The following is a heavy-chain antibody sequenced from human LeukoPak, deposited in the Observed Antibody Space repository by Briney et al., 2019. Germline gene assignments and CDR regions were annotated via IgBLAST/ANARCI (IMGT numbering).Heavy chain of an antibody. Sequence: SETLSLTCTVSGGSISSSSYYWGWIRQPPGKGLEWIGSIYYSGSTYYNPSLKGRVTISVDTSKNQFSLKLSSVTAADTAVYYCARETLGGEMTTVTTSSNYWGQGTLVTVSS. CDR1: GGSISSSSYY. D-gene: IGHD4-17*01. J-gene: IGHJ4*02. CDR3: ARETLGGEMTTVTTSSNY. V-gene: IGHV4-39*07. CDR2: IYYSGST.